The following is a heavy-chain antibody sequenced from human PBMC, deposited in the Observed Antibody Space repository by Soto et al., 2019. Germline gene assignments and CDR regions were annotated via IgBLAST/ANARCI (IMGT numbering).Heavy chain of an antibody. V-gene: IGHV1-8*01. CDR3: AATAFCSGGSCYRYYYGMDV. Sequence: QVQLVQSGAEVKKPGASVKVSCKASGYTFTSYDINWVRQATGQGLEWMGWMNPNSGNTGYAQKFQGRVTMTRNTSISTAYMELSSLRSEDTAVYYCAATAFCSGGSCYRYYYGMDVWAKGPRSPSP. CDR2: MNPNSGNT. CDR1: GYTFTSYD. D-gene: IGHD2-15*01. J-gene: IGHJ6*02.